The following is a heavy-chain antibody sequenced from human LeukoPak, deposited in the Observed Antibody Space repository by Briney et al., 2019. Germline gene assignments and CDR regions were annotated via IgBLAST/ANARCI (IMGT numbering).Heavy chain of an antibody. Sequence: PGGSLRLSCAASGFAFSSYNMNWVRQAPGKGLEWVSFISTSSSYIYYADSVKGRFTISRDNAKNSLYLQKSSLRAEDTAVYYCARDHDWDYMDVWGKGTAVTVSS. CDR2: ISTSSSYI. D-gene: IGHD3-9*01. V-gene: IGHV3-21*01. CDR3: ARDHDWDYMDV. J-gene: IGHJ6*03. CDR1: GFAFSSYN.